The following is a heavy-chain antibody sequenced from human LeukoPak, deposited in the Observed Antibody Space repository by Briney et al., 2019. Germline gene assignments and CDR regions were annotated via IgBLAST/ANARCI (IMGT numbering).Heavy chain of an antibody. CDR2: IKQDGSEK. CDR3: AKSGGVEDSSGWYHRQDHFDY. J-gene: IGHJ4*02. D-gene: IGHD6-19*01. V-gene: IGHV3-7*03. Sequence: PGGSLRLSCAASGFTFSSYWMSWVRQAPGKGLEWVANIKQDGSEKYYVDSVKGRFTISRDNAKNSLYLQMNSLRAEDTAVYYCAKSGGVEDSSGWYHRQDHFDYWGQGTLVTVSS. CDR1: GFTFSSYW.